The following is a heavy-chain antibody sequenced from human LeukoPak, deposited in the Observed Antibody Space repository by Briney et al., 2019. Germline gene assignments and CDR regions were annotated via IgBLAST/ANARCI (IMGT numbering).Heavy chain of an antibody. V-gene: IGHV1-46*01. CDR2: IYPGGGST. CDR3: ARDNDFDY. CDR1: GYTFTSYY. D-gene: IGHD2-8*01. Sequence: ASVKVSCKASGYTFTSYYIHWVRQAPGQGLEWMGIIYPGGGSTSCAQKFQGRVTMTRDMSTSTVYMELSGLRSEDTAVYYCARDNDFDYWGQGTLVTVSS. J-gene: IGHJ4*02.